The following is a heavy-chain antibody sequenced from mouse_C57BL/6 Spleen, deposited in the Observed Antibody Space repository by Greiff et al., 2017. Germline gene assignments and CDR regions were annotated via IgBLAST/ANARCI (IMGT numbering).Heavy chain of an antibody. CDR2: ISNGGGST. Sequence: EVKLVESGGGLVQPGGSLKLSCAASGFTFSDYYMYWVRQTPEKRLEWVAYISNGGGSTYYPATVKGRFTISRDNAKNTLYLQMSRLKSEDTAMYYCARDDGYYGDYAMDYWGQGTSVTVSS. J-gene: IGHJ4*01. D-gene: IGHD2-3*01. CDR1: GFTFSDYY. CDR3: ARDDGYYGDYAMDY. V-gene: IGHV5-12*01.